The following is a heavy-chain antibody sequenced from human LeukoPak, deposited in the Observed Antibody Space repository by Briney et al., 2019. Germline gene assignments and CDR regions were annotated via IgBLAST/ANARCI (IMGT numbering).Heavy chain of an antibody. CDR1: GFTVSSDY. CDR3: ASHYYDSSGYLRDDAFDI. D-gene: IGHD3-22*01. CDR2: IYSGGST. J-gene: IGHJ3*02. V-gene: IGHV3-53*01. Sequence: GGSLRLSCAASGFTVSSDYMSWVRQAPGKGLEWVSVIYSGGSTYYADSVKGRFTISRDNSKNTLYLQMNSLRAEDTAVYYCASHYYDSSGYLRDDAFDIWGQGTMVTVSS.